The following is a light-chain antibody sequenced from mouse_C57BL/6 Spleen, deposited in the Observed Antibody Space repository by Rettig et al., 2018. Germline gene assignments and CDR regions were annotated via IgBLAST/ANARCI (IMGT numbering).Light chain of an antibody. J-gene: IGKJ2*01. CDR2: LTS. CDR3: QQWNSNPYT. Sequence: QIVLTQSPALMSAFPGEKVTMTCSASSSVSYMYWYQQKPRSSPKPWIYLTSNLASGVPTRFSGSGSGTSYSLTISSMEAADAATYFCQQWNSNPYTFGGG. CDR1: SSVSY. V-gene: IGKV4-68*01.